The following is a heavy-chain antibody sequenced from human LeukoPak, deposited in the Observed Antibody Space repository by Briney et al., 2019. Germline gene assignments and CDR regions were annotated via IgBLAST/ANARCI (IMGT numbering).Heavy chain of an antibody. D-gene: IGHD4-11*01. CDR1: GYSISSGYY. CDR2: MYQSGST. CDR3: ARVGRGLTTVDY. V-gene: IGHV4-38-2*01. J-gene: IGHJ4*02. Sequence: SETLSLTCAVSGYSISSGYYWGWIRQPPGKGLEWIGSMYQSGSTYCKSSLKSRVTISVDTSKNYFSLKLSSVTAADTAVYYCARVGRGLTTVDYWGQGTLVTVSS.